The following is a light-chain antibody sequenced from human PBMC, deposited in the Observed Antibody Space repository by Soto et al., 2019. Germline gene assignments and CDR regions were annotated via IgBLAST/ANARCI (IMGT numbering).Light chain of an antibody. J-gene: IGKJ1*01. CDR3: RQYGRSPWT. V-gene: IGKV3-15*01. CDR1: QSINSN. Sequence: IVMTQSPATLSVSLGERATLSCRASQSINSNLAWYQQKPGQAPRLLMFRASIRAAGFPARFSGSGSGTEFNITISSLQSDDSAVYYCRQYGRSPWTFGQGTKVDTK. CDR2: RAS.